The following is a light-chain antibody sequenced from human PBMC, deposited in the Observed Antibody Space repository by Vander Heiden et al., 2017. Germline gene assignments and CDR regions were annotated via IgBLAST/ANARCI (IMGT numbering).Light chain of an antibody. V-gene: IGKV1-5*03. CDR2: KAS. CDR1: QSISSW. CDR3: QQYNSYPYT. Sequence: DIQMTQSPSTLSASVGDRVTITCRASQSISSWLAWYQQKPGKAPKLLIYKASSLESGVPSRFSGSGSGSEFTLTISSLQPDDFATYYCQQYNSYPYTFGQGTKLEIK. J-gene: IGKJ2*01.